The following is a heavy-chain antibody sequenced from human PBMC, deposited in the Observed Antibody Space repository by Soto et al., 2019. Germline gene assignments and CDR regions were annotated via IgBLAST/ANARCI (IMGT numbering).Heavy chain of an antibody. CDR3: ARDGGRHSGGIDY. Sequence: SVEVSCKASGGTFSSYSINWVRQAPGQGLEWMGEIIPIFGTANYAQKFQGRVTITADESTSTAYMELSSLRSEDTAVYYCARDGGRHSGGIDYWGQGILVTVSS. J-gene: IGHJ4*02. V-gene: IGHV1-69*13. CDR2: IIPIFGTA. D-gene: IGHD1-26*01. CDR1: GGTFSSYS.